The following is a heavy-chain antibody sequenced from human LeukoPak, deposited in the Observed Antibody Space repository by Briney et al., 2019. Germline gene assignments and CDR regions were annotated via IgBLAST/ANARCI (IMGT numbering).Heavy chain of an antibody. D-gene: IGHD6-13*01. J-gene: IGHJ4*02. CDR2: ISAHNGNT. CDR1: GYTFTSYG. CDR3: ASHETYSSSWYGNY. Sequence: ASVKVSCKASGYTFTSYGISWVRQAPGQGLEWMGWISAHNGNTNYAQKLQGRVTMTTDTSTSTAYMELRSLRSDDTAVYYCASHETYSSSWYGNYWGQGTLVTVSS. V-gene: IGHV1-18*01.